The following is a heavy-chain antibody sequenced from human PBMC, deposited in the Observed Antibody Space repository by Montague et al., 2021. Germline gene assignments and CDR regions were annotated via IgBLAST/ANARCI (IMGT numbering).Heavy chain of an antibody. V-gene: IGHV4-4*02. CDR2: IYHNGNT. D-gene: IGHD2/OR15-2a*01. J-gene: IGHJ4*02. Sequence: SETLSLTCAVYAGSASSPDWWRSVRQARGSGRAWTGDIYHNGNTNLTPSLSSRATISVDKSKNHFSLQLTSVTAADTAVYYCATWPTYSTTWYYFDSWGQGTQVSVS. CDR1: AGSASSPDW. CDR3: ATWPTYSTTWYYFDS.